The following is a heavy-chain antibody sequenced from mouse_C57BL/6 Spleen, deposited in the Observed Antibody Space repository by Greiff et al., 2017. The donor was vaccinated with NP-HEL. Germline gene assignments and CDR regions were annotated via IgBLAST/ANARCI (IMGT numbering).Heavy chain of an antibody. J-gene: IGHJ1*03. CDR3: AHYYGSSYWYFDV. D-gene: IGHD1-1*01. CDR2: IYPGSGST. Sequence: QVQLQQPGAELVKPGASVKMSCKASGYTFTSYWITWVKQRPGQGLEWIGDIYPGSGSTNYNEKFKSKATLTVATSSSTAYMQLSSLTSEDSAVYYCAHYYGSSYWYFDVWGTGTTVTVSS. V-gene: IGHV1-55*01. CDR1: GYTFTSYW.